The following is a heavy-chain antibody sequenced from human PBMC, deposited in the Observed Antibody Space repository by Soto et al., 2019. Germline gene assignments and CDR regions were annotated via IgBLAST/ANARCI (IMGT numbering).Heavy chain of an antibody. CDR1: GYTFTSYG. V-gene: IGHV1-18*01. CDR3: ARTYYDFWSGHSRNWFDP. CDR2: ISAYNGNT. J-gene: IGHJ5*02. Sequence: ASVKVSCKASGYTFTSYGISWVRQAPGQGLEWMGWISAYNGNTNYAQKLQGRVTMTTDTSTSTAYMELRSLRSDDTAVYYCARTYYDFWSGHSRNWFDPWGPGTLVTVSS. D-gene: IGHD3-3*01.